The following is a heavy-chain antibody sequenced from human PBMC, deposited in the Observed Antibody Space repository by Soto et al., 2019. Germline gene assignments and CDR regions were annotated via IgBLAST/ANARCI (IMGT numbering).Heavy chain of an antibody. J-gene: IGHJ6*02. Sequence: EVQLLESGGGLVQPGGSLRLSCAASGFTFSSYAMSRVHQAPGKGLEWVSAISGSGSSTYYADSVKGRFTISRDNSKNTLYLQMNSLRAEDTAVYYCAKVYCSSTSCYGNYYYYGMDFCGQGTTVTVSS. CDR3: AKVYCSSTSCYGNYYYYGMDF. D-gene: IGHD2-2*01. V-gene: IGHV3-23*01. CDR2: ISGSGSST. CDR1: GFTFSSYA.